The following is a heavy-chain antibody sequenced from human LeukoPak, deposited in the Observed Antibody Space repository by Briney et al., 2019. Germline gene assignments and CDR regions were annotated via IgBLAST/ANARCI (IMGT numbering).Heavy chain of an antibody. J-gene: IGHJ4*02. Sequence: SETLSLTCTVSGGSISSGGYYWSWIRQPPGKGLEWIGYIYHSGSTYYNPSLKSRVTISVDRSKNQFSLKLSSVTAADTAVYYCARDRTLGIDYWGQGTLVTVSS. CDR3: ARDRTLGIDY. D-gene: IGHD7-27*01. CDR2: IYHSGST. V-gene: IGHV4-30-2*01. CDR1: GGSISSGGYY.